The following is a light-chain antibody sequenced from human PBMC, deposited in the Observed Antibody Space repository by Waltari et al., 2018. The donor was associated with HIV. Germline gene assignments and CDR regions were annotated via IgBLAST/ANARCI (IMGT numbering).Light chain of an antibody. Sequence: EIVLTQSPGTLSLSPGERATLTCRASQTINRSFLAWYQQKPGQAPRLLVSGASSRATGVSDRFSGSGSGTDFTLTISRLEPEDFAVYYCQQYGGSPLTVGGGTKVEI. J-gene: IGKJ4*01. CDR3: QQYGGSPLT. CDR2: GAS. CDR1: QTINRSF. V-gene: IGKV3-20*01.